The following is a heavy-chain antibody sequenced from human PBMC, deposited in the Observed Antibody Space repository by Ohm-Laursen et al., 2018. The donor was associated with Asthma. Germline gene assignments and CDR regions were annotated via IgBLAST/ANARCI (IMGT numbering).Heavy chain of an antibody. D-gene: IGHD4-17*01. V-gene: IGHV3-9*01. Sequence: SSLRLSCAASGFSFHEYAMHWARQSPGKGLEWVSGISWNSGSIGYADSVKGRFTISRDNAKNSLYLQMNSLRPEDTAFYYCAKLVGVTTAWGQGTLVTVSS. CDR3: AKLVGVTTA. J-gene: IGHJ5*02. CDR2: ISWNSGSI. CDR1: GFSFHEYA.